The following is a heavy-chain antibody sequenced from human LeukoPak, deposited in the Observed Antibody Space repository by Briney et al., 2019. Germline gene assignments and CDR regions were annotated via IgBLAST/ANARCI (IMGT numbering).Heavy chain of an antibody. J-gene: IGHJ4*02. CDR2: ISYDGSNK. CDR3: ARDWEWELLGGPFDY. V-gene: IGHV3-30-3*01. Sequence: GGSLRLSCAASGFTFSSYAMHWVRQAPGKGLEWVAVISYDGSNKYYADSVKGRFTTSRDNSKNTLYLQMNSLRAEDTAVYYCARDWEWELLGGPFDYWGQGTLVTVSS. CDR1: GFTFSSYA. D-gene: IGHD1-26*01.